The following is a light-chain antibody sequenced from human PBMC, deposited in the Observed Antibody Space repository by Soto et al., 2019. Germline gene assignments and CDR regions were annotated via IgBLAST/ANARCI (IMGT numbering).Light chain of an antibody. J-gene: IGKJ1*01. CDR3: QQYGSSGT. CDR2: DAS. CDR1: QGISSY. V-gene: IGKV1-9*01. Sequence: IQLTQSPSSLSASVGDRVTITCRASQGISSYLGWYQQKPGKAPNLLIYDASTLHSGVPSRFSGGGSGTDFTLTISSLQPEDFAVYYCQQYGSSGTFGQGTKVDIK.